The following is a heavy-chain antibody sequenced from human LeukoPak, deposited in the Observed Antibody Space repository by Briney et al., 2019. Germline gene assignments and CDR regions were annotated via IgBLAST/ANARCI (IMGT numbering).Heavy chain of an antibody. V-gene: IGHV3-21*04. Sequence: PGGSLRLSCAASEFTFSSYSMNWVRQAPGKGLEWVSSISATGIYRYYADSVKGRFTISRDNAKNSLYLQMNSLRAEDTAVYYCAKTIDYWGQGTLVTVSS. CDR3: AKTIDY. CDR2: ISATGIYR. J-gene: IGHJ4*02. CDR1: EFTFSSYS.